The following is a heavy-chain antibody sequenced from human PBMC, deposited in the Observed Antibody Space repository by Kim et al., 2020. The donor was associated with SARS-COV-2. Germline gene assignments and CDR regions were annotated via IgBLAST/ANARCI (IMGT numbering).Heavy chain of an antibody. CDR1: GFTFSSYW. CDR3: ARGAPSYTGTSCSLDSSFGF. D-gene: IGHD2-2*01. Sequence: GGSLRLSCAASGFTFSSYWMHWVRQAPGKGLVWVSRIKSDGSTTSYSDSVKGRFTISRDNAKNTLYLQMNSLRAEDTAVFYCARGAPSYTGTSCSLDSSFGFWGQGTLVTVSS. J-gene: IGHJ4*02. V-gene: IGHV3-74*01. CDR2: IKSDGSTT.